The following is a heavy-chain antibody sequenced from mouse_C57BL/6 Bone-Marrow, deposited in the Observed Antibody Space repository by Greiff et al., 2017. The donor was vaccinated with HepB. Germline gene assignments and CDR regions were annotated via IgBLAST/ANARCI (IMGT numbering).Heavy chain of an antibody. J-gene: IGHJ1*03. CDR1: GFTFSDYY. V-gene: IGHV5-12*01. D-gene: IGHD3-3*01. CDR3: ARHRGWYFDV. Sequence: EVKVVESGGGLVQPGGSLKLSCAASGFTFSDYYMYWVRQTPEKRLEWVAYISNGGGSTYYPDTVKGRFTISRDNAKNTLYLQMSRLKSEDTAMYYCARHRGWYFDVWGTGTTVTVSS. CDR2: ISNGGGST.